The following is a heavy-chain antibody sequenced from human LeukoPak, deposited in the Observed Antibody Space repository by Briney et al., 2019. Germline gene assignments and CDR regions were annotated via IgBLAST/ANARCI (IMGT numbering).Heavy chain of an antibody. J-gene: IGHJ3*02. V-gene: IGHV3-48*01. CDR3: AKAPPKLLWAFDI. CDR2: ISSSSSTI. Sequence: GGSLRLSCAASGFTFSSYSMNWVRQAPGKGLEWVSYISSSSSTIYYADSVKGRFTISRDNSKNTLYLQMNSLRAEDTAVYYCAKAPPKLLWAFDIWGQGTMVTVSS. D-gene: IGHD2-2*01. CDR1: GFTFSSYS.